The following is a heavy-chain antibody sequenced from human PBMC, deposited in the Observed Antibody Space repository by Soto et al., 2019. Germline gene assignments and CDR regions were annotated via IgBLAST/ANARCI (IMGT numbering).Heavy chain of an antibody. Sequence: QVQLQESGPGLVKPSETLSLTCTVSGGSVSSGSYYWSWIRQPPGKGLEWIGYIYYSGSTNYNPSLVSRVTISVDTSKNQFSLKLGSVTAADTAVYYCARSQDFGVTKRGFDYWGQGTLVTVAS. CDR3: ARSQDFGVTKRGFDY. CDR1: GGSVSSGSYY. J-gene: IGHJ4*02. CDR2: IYYSGST. V-gene: IGHV4-61*01. D-gene: IGHD3-3*01.